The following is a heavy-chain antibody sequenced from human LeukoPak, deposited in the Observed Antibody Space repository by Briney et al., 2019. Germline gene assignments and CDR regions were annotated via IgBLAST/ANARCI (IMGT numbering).Heavy chain of an antibody. J-gene: IGHJ4*02. CDR1: GFTFSGFW. D-gene: IGHD5-12*01. CDR3: AKGGATICDN. CDR2: INSDGSEG. Sequence: PGGSLRLSCAVSGFTFSGFWMSWSRQAPGKGLEWVASINSDGSEGYYADVVKGRFTISRDNAKNTLYLQMSSLRAEDTAVYYCAKGGATICDNWGQGTLVTVSS. V-gene: IGHV3-7*01.